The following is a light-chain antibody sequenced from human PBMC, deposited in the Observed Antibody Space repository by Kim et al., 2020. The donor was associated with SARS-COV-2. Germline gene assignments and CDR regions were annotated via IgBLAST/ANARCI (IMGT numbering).Light chain of an antibody. V-gene: IGLV3-19*01. Sequence: ALGQTVRITCQGDSLRSYYASWYQQKPGQAPVLVIYGKNNRPSGIPDRFSGSSSGNTASLTITGDQAEDEADYYCNSRDSSGNHYVFGTGTQLTVL. J-gene: IGLJ1*01. CDR1: SLRSYY. CDR3: NSRDSSGNHYV. CDR2: GKN.